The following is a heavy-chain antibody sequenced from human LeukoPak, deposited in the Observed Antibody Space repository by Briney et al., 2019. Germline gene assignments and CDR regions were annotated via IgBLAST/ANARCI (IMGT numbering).Heavy chain of an antibody. V-gene: IGHV4-61*01. CDR1: GGSVSSGSYY. D-gene: IGHD1-26*01. CDR2: IYYSGST. Sequence: SETLSLTCTVSGGSVSSGSYYWSWIRQPPGKGLEWIGYIYYSGSTNYNPSLKSRVTISVDTSKNQFSLKLSSVTAADTAVHYCARDTGATLNWFDPWGQGTLVTVSS. CDR3: ARDTGATLNWFDP. J-gene: IGHJ5*02.